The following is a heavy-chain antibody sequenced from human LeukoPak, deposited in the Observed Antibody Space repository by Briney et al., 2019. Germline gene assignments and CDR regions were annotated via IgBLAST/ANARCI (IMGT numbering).Heavy chain of an antibody. V-gene: IGHV3-23*01. CDR1: GFTFSSYA. Sequence: GGSLRLSCAASGFTFSSYAMSWVRQAPGKGLEWVSAISGSGGSTYYADSVKGRFTISRDNSKNTLYLQMNSLRAEDTAVYYCAKGPPYSSSWSNWFDPWGQGTLVTVSS. CDR2: ISGSGGST. CDR3: AKGPPYSSSWSNWFDP. J-gene: IGHJ5*02. D-gene: IGHD6-13*01.